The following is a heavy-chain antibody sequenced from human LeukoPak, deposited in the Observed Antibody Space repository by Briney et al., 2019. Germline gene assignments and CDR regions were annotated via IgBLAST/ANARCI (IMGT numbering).Heavy chain of an antibody. CDR2: INPSGGST. V-gene: IGHV1-46*01. D-gene: IGHD3-9*01. CDR1: GYTFTSYY. Sequence: GASVKVSCTASGYTFTSYYMHWVRQAPGQGLEWMGIINPSGGSTSYAQKFQGRVTMTRDTSTSTVYMELSSLRSEDTAVYYCARSDSGDFDWLLPSYYYYGMDVWGQGPTVTVSS. J-gene: IGHJ6*02. CDR3: ARSDSGDFDWLLPSYYYYGMDV.